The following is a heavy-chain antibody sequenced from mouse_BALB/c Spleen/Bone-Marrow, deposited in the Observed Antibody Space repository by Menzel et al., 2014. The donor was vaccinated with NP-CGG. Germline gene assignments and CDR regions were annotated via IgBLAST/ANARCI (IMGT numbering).Heavy chain of an antibody. J-gene: IGHJ3*01. Sequence: EVKLMESGGGLVQPGGSLKLSCAASGFTFSNYGMSWVRQTPDKRLEMIATVNVNGDRTYHPDSVKGRFTISRDNAKNTLSLQMSSLKSEDTAMYYCARGYDYSSWFAYWGQATLATVSA. D-gene: IGHD2-4*01. CDR1: GFTFSNYG. V-gene: IGHV5-6-3*01. CDR2: VNVNGDRT. CDR3: ARGYDYSSWFAY.